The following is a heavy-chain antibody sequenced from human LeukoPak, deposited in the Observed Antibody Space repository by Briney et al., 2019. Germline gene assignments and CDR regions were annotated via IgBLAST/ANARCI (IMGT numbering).Heavy chain of an antibody. CDR3: AKVLLTRVASCSSSSCFAARWAFDF. D-gene: IGHD2-2*01. CDR2: ISGNGGST. CDR1: GFTFSAYS. Sequence: GGSLRLSCAASGFTFSAYSMNWVRQAPGKGLEWVSLISGNGGSTYYADSVKGRFTISRDNNKNSPHLQMNSLKTEDTALYYCAKVLLTRVASCSSSSCFAARWAFDFWGQGTLVTVSS. J-gene: IGHJ4*02. V-gene: IGHV3-43*02.